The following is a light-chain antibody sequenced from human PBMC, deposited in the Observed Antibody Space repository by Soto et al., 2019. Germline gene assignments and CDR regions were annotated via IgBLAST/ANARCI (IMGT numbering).Light chain of an antibody. CDR3: QQYSTYSGT. CDR2: KAS. Sequence: DIQMTQSPSILSASVEDRVTLISRASQSIGSWLAWYQHKPGKAPKLLIYKASSLESGVPLRFSGSGSGTEFTLTISSLQRDDFATYYCQQYSTYSGTFGQGTKVDIK. J-gene: IGKJ1*01. CDR1: QSIGSW. V-gene: IGKV1-5*03.